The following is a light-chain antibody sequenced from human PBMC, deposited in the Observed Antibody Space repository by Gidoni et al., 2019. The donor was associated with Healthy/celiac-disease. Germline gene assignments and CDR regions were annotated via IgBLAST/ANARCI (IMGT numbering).Light chain of an antibody. CDR2: GAS. CDR3: QQYNNWPEA. Sequence: DIVLTQSPATLSVSPGERATLTCRASQSVSSNLAWYQQKPGQAPRLLIYGASIRATGIPARFSGSGSGTEFTLTISILQSEDFAVYYCQQYNNWPEAFGGGTKVEIK. V-gene: IGKV3D-15*03. CDR1: QSVSSN. J-gene: IGKJ4*01.